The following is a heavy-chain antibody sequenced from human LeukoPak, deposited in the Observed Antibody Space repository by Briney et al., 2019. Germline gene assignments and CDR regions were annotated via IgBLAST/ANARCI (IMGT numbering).Heavy chain of an antibody. Sequence: PGGSLGLSWAASGFPINSNYMSGVRQAPGKGREWGSVIYSGGRTYYADAVEGRVAISRENSKKKLYLQMNSLRAEDTAVYYCARELTGIGGTASDYWGQGTLVTVSS. CDR1: GFPINSNY. V-gene: IGHV3-53*01. J-gene: IGHJ4*02. CDR2: IYSGGRT. D-gene: IGHD3-10*01. CDR3: ARELTGIGGTASDY.